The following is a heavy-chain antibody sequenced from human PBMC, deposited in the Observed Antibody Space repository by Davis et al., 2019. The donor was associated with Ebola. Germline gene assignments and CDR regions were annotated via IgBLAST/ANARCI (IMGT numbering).Heavy chain of an antibody. J-gene: IGHJ3*02. D-gene: IGHD1-26*01. Sequence: TVSCKGSGYSFTNMWIGWVRQMPGKGLEWMGIIYPGDSDTTYSPSFQGQVTISADRSISTAYLHWSSLKASDTAMYYCARQRGLGLPFGAFDIWGQGTMVTVSS. V-gene: IGHV5-51*01. CDR3: ARQRGLGLPFGAFDI. CDR2: IYPGDSDT. CDR1: GYSFTNMW.